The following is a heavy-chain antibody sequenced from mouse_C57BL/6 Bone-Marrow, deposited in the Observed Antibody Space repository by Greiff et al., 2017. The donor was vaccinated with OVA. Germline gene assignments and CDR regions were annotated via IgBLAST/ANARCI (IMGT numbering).Heavy chain of an antibody. CDR3: ARSPHWDVDY. Sequence: QVQLQQPGAELVRPGSSVKLSCKASGYTFTSYWMDWVKQRPGQGLEWIGNIYPSDSETHYNQKFKDKATLTVDKSSSTAYMQLSSLTSEDSAVYYCARSPHWDVDYWGQGTTLTVSS. J-gene: IGHJ2*01. CDR1: GYTFTSYW. CDR2: IYPSDSET. D-gene: IGHD4-1*01. V-gene: IGHV1-61*01.